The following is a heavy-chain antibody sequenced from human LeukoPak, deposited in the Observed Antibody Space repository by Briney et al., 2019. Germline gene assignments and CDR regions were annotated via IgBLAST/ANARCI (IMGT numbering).Heavy chain of an antibody. CDR1: GFTFCIHG. Sequence: GGSQRLSCAPSGFTFCIHGTHGPPHSPRKGLEWVAVISYDGSNKYYADSVKGRFTISRDNSKNTLYLQMNSLRAEDTAVYYCAKDLSGGDCPDYWGQGTLVTVSS. V-gene: IGHV3-30*18. J-gene: IGHJ4*02. CDR3: AKDLSGGDCPDY. D-gene: IGHD2-21*02. CDR2: ISYDGSNK.